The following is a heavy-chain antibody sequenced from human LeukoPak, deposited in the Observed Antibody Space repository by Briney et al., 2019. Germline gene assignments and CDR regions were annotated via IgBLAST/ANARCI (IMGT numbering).Heavy chain of an antibody. CDR1: GGSIGSYY. V-gene: IGHV4-59*01. CDR2: IHYSGST. CDR3: ARDGVAGGFDY. D-gene: IGHD6-19*01. Sequence: SETPSLTCTVSGGSIGSYYWNWIRQAPGKGLEWIGYIHYSGSTNHNSALKSRVTISVDTSKNQYSLKLSSVTAADTAVYYCARDGVAGGFDYWGQGTLVTVS. J-gene: IGHJ4*02.